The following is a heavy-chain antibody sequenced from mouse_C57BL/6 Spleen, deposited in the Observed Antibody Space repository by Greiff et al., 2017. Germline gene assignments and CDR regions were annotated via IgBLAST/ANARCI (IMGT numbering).Heavy chain of an antibody. CDR1: GYAFTNYL. CDR2: INPGSGGT. D-gene: IGHD1-1*01. CDR3: AREGHYYYGSSPYAIGY. Sequence: QVQLQQSGAELVRPGTSVKVSCKASGYAFTNYLIEWVKQRPGQGLEWIGVINPGSGGTNYNEKFKGKATLTADKSSSTAYMQLSSLTSEDSAVYFCAREGHYYYGSSPYAIGYWGQGTSVTVSS. V-gene: IGHV1-54*01. J-gene: IGHJ4*01.